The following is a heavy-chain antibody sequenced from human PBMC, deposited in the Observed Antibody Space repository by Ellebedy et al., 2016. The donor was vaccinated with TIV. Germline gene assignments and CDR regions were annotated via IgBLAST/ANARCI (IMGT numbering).Heavy chain of an antibody. D-gene: IGHD3-16*01. CDR1: GYSFTNYW. CDR3: ARQNQGGGESGVFDI. CDR2: ISPADSLL. Sequence: PGGSLRLSCKGFGYSFTNYWIVWVRQMPGKGLEWMGVISPADSLLKSSPSFQGQVPIPADKSIPTAYLQWSSLKASDSAMYYCARQNQGGGESGVFDIWGQGTLLTVSS. V-gene: IGHV5-51*01. J-gene: IGHJ3*02.